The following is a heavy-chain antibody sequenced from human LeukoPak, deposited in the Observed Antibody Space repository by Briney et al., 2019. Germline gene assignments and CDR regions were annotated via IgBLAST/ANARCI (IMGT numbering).Heavy chain of an antibody. V-gene: IGHV4-59*01. CDR3: ARSSGYYPTWYFDL. CDR1: GGSISSYY. D-gene: IGHD3-22*01. CDR2: IYYSGST. Sequence: SETLSLPSTVSGGSISSYYWSWIRQPPGKGLEWIGYIYYSGSTNYNPSLKSRVTISVDTSKNQFSLKLSSVTAADTAVYYCARSSGYYPTWYFDLWGRGTLVTVSS. J-gene: IGHJ2*01.